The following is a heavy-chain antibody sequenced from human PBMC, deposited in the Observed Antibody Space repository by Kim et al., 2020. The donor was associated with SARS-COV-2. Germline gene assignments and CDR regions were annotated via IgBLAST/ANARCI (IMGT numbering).Heavy chain of an antibody. Sequence: SETLSLTCTVSGGSISSYYWSWIRQPPGKGLEWIGYIYYSGSTNYNPSLKSRVTISVDTSKNQFSLKLSSVTAADTAVYYCARSTGWYFALWGRGPLFTV. CDR2: IYYSGST. V-gene: IGHV4-59*08. D-gene: IGHD4-17*01. CDR1: GGSISSYY. J-gene: IGHJ2*01. CDR3: ARSTGWYFAL.